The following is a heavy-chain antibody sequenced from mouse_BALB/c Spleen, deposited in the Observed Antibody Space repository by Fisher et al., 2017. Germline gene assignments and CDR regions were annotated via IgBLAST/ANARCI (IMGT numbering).Heavy chain of an antibody. Sequence: KFKGKATLTADKSSSTAYMQLSSLTSEDSAVYFCARWGTYYAMDYWGQGTSVTVSS. CDR3: ARWGTYYAMDY. D-gene: IGHD2-14*01. J-gene: IGHJ4*01. V-gene: IGHV1-80*01.